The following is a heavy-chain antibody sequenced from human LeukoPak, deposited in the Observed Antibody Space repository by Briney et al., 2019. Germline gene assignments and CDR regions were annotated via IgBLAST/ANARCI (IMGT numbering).Heavy chain of an antibody. V-gene: IGHV3-9*01. D-gene: IGHD7-27*01. Sequence: GRSLRLSFAASGFTFDDYAMHWVRQTPGKGLEWVSGISWNSGSIVYADSVKGRFTISRDNAKSSLYLQMNSLIAEDTALYYCTKGTWGNPFDYWGQGTLVTVSS. CDR1: GFTFDDYA. CDR2: ISWNSGSI. CDR3: TKGTWGNPFDY. J-gene: IGHJ4*02.